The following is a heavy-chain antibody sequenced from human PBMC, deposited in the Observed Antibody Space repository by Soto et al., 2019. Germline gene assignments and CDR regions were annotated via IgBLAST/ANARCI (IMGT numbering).Heavy chain of an antibody. Sequence: QVQLQESGPGLVKPSETLSLTCTVSGGSISSYYLTWIRRPPGKGLEWIGYIYYNGRTNYNPSLKSRVTISLDTSKNQFSLNLSSVTAADTAVYYCARGAEWFGGRMDVWGQGTTVTVSS. CDR3: ARGAEWFGGRMDV. D-gene: IGHD3-10*01. CDR2: IYYNGRT. J-gene: IGHJ6*02. CDR1: GGSISSYY. V-gene: IGHV4-59*01.